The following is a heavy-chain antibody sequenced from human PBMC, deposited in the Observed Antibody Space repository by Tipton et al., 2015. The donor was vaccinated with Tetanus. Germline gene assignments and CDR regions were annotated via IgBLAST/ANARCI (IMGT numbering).Heavy chain of an antibody. CDR1: GYTFTSYG. CDR2: ISAYNGNT. CDR3: ARTRRCFYSSYGMYV. Sequence: QSGAEVKKPGASVKVSCKASGYTFTSYGISWVRQAPGQGLEWMGWISAYNGNTNYAQKLQGRVTMTTDTSTSTAYMELRSLRSDDTALYYWARTRRCFYSSYGMYVWGQGTTVSVSS. J-gene: IGHJ6*02. D-gene: IGHD2-21*01. V-gene: IGHV1-18*01.